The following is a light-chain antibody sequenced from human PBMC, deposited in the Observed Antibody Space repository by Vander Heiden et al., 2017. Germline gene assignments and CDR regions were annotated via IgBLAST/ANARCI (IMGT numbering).Light chain of an antibody. CDR1: QSVSSY. V-gene: IGKV3-11*01. CDR2: DAS. J-gene: IGKJ5*01. Sequence: EIVLTQSPATLSLSPGERATLSCRASQSVSSYLAWYQQKHGQAPRLLIYDASNRATGIPARFSGSGSGTDFTLTISSLEPEDFAVYYCQQRSNWPRTFGQGTRLEMK. CDR3: QQRSNWPRT.